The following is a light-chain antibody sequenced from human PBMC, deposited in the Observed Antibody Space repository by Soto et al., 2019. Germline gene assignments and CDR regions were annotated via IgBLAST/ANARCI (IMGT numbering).Light chain of an antibody. J-gene: IGKJ1*01. V-gene: IGKV3-20*01. CDR2: SAS. CDR1: QSVSSSY. Sequence: EIVLTQSPGTLSLSPGERATLSCRASQSVSSSYLAWYQQKPGQAPRLLIYSASSRATGIPDMFSGSGSGTDFTLTISRLEPEDFSVYYCQQYGSSPGTFGQGTKVEIK. CDR3: QQYGSSPGT.